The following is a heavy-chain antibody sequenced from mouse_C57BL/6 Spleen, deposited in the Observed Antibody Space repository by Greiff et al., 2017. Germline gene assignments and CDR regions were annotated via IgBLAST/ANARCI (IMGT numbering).Heavy chain of an antibody. Sequence: QVQLQQPGAELVKPGASVKLSCKASGYTFTSYWMQWVKQRPGQGLEWIGEIDPSDSYTNYNQKFKGKATLTVDTSSSTAYMQLSRLTSEDSAVYYCARDTGFAYWGQGTLVTVSA. J-gene: IGHJ3*01. CDR1: GYTFTSYW. CDR2: IDPSDSYT. V-gene: IGHV1-50*01. CDR3: ARDTGFAY.